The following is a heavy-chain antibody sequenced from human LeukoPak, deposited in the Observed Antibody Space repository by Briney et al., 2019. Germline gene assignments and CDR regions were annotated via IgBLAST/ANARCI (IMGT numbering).Heavy chain of an antibody. V-gene: IGHV1-69*13. CDR2: IIPIFGTA. CDR3: ANTNYCSGGSCLYGMDV. D-gene: IGHD2-15*01. J-gene: IGHJ6*02. CDR1: GYTFTSYG. Sequence: ASVKVSCKASGYTFTSYGISWVRQAPGQGLEWMGGIIPIFGTANYAQKFQGRVTITADESTSTAYMELSSLRSEDTAVYYCANTNYCSGGSCLYGMDVWGQGTTVTVSS.